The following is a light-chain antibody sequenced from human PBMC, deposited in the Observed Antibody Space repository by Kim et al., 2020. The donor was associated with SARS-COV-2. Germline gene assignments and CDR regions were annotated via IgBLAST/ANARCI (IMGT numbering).Light chain of an antibody. J-gene: IGKJ3*01. Sequence: LSPGERATLSCRASQNIDTYLAWYQQRPGQAPRLLVYDASNRATGVPDRFSGSGSGTDFTLTISSLEPEDFAVYYCQQRSNWLFTFGPGTKVDIK. CDR2: DAS. V-gene: IGKV3-11*01. CDR3: QQRSNWLFT. CDR1: QNIDTY.